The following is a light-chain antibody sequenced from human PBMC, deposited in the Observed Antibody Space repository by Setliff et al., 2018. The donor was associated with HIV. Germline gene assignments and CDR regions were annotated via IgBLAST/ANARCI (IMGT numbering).Light chain of an antibody. Sequence: QSVLTQPASVSGSPGQSITISCTGTSSDVGSYNLVSWYQQHPGKAPKLMIYEGSKRPSGVSNCFSGSKSGNTASLTISGLQAEDEADYYCCSNTGSNTYVFGTGTKVTVL. CDR1: SSDVGSYNL. J-gene: IGLJ1*01. CDR3: CSNTGSNTYV. CDR2: EGS. V-gene: IGLV2-23*01.